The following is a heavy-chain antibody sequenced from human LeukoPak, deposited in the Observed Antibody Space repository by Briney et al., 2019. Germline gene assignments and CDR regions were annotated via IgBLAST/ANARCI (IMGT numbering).Heavy chain of an antibody. D-gene: IGHD2-2*01. V-gene: IGHV3-7*01. CDR1: GFTFSSYW. Sequence: GGSLRLSCVASGFTFSSYWMSWVRQAPGKGLEWVANIKQGGSEDYYVDSVKGRFMISRDNAKNSLFLQMNSLRAEDTAIYYCARWRCSSTSCFFDYWGQGTLVTVSS. J-gene: IGHJ4*02. CDR3: ARWRCSSTSCFFDY. CDR2: IKQGGSED.